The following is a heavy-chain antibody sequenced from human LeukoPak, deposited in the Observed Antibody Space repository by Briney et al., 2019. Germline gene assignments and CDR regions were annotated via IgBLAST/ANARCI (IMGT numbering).Heavy chain of an antibody. V-gene: IGHV4-59*01. D-gene: IGHD4-17*01. J-gene: IGHJ4*02. Sequence: PSETLSLTCTVSGVSIRSNYWSWVRRPPGKGLEWIANINYSGATNYNPSLRSRVTISIDMSKSQFSLKLTSVTVADTAVYYCARGGHIAIPPYGFDYWGQGALVTVSS. CDR3: ARGGHIAIPPYGFDY. CDR1: GVSIRSNY. CDR2: INYSGAT.